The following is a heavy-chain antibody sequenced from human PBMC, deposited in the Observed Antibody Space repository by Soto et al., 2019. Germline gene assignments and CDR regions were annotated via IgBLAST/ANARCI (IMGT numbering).Heavy chain of an antibody. CDR2: CIPIFGTA. V-gene: IGHV1-69*01. CDR3: ARGGGRGIYYYGMDV. Sequence: QVQLVQSGAAVKKPGSSVKVSCKASGGTFSSYAISWVRQAPGQGLEWMVGCIPIFGTANYEQKFQGRVTITGDEATITACVERSSLRSEDTAVEYCARGGGRGIYYYGMDVWGQGTTVTVSS. J-gene: IGHJ6*02. D-gene: IGHD3-16*01. CDR1: GGTFSSYA.